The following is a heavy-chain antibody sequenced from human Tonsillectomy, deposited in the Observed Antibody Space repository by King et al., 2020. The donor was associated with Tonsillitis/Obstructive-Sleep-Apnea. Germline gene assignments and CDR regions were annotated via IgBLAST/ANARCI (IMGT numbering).Heavy chain of an antibody. V-gene: IGHV4-59*01. Sequence: VQLQESGPGLVKPSETLSLTCTVSGGSISSYYWSWIRQPPGKGLQWIGYIYYSGNTKYNPSLKSRVTISVDTSKNQFSLNLSSLTAADTAVYYWAREALDAFDIWGQGTMGTVSS. CDR1: GGSISSYY. CDR3: AREALDAFDI. CDR2: IYYSGNT. J-gene: IGHJ3*02.